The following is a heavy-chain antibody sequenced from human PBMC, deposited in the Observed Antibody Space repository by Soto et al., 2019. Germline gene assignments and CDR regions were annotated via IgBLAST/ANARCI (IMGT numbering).Heavy chain of an antibody. D-gene: IGHD2-8*01. CDR1: GGSVSSGGYY. Sequence: SETLSLTCTVSGGSVSSGGYYWSWIRQHPGTGLEWIGYIYYSGTTYFNPSLKSRASISLDTSKNELYLKLTSVTAADTAVYYCARRALPQCINGVCYKDGFWDYWGQGAPVTVSS. V-gene: IGHV4-31*03. CDR3: ARRALPQCINGVCYKDGFWDY. J-gene: IGHJ4*02. CDR2: IYYSGTT.